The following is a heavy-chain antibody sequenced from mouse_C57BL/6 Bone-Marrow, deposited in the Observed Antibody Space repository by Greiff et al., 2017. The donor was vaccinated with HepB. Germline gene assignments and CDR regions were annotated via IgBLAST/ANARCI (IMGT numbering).Heavy chain of an antibody. CDR3: ARESPYYDAYYFDY. J-gene: IGHJ2*01. CDR1: GYTFTSYW. D-gene: IGHD1-1*01. Sequence: QVQLQQPGAELVKPGASVKMSCKASGYTFTSYWITWVKQRPGQGLEWIGDIYPGSGSTNYNEKFKSKATLTVDTSSSTAYMQLSSLTSEDSAVYYCARESPYYDAYYFDYWGQGTTLTVSS. V-gene: IGHV1-55*01. CDR2: IYPGSGST.